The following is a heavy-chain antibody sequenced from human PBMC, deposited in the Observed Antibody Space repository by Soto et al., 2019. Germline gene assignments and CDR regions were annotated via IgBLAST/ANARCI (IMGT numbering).Heavy chain of an antibody. CDR3: ARSNPTGNYYYYYGMDV. CDR1: GGSISSSSYY. V-gene: IGHV4-39*01. D-gene: IGHD4-17*01. Sequence: QLQLQESGPGLVKPSETLSLTCTVSGGSISSSSYYWGWIRQPPGKGLEWIGSIYYSGSTYYNPSLKSRVTISVDTSKNQFSLKLSSVTAADTAVYYCARSNPTGNYYYYYGMDVWGQGTKVTV. CDR2: IYYSGST. J-gene: IGHJ6*02.